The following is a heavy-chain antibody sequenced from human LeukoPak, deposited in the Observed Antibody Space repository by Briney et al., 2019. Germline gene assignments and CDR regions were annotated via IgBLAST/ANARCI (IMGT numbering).Heavy chain of an antibody. J-gene: IGHJ6*02. CDR2: IKQDGSEK. Sequence: GGSLRLSCAASGFTFSSYWISWVRQAPGKGLEWVANIKQDGSEKYYVDSVKGRFTISRDNAKNSLYLQMNSLRAEDTAVYYCARVDGDRYYYYGMDVWGQGTTVTVSS. CDR1: GFTFSSYW. CDR3: ARVDGDRYYYYGMDV. V-gene: IGHV3-7*01. D-gene: IGHD4-17*01.